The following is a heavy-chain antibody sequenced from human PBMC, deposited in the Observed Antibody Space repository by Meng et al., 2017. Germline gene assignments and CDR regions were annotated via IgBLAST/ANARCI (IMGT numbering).Heavy chain of an antibody. J-gene: IGHJ6*02. D-gene: IGHD2-15*01. Sequence: ESLKISCAASGFTFSSYSMNWVRQAPGKGLEWVSSISSSSSYIYYADSVKGRFTISRDNAKNSLYLQMNSLRAEDTAVYYCAREFRRYCSGGSCYSRGGYYYGMDVWGQGTTVTVSS. CDR2: ISSSSSYI. CDR3: AREFRRYCSGGSCYSRGGYYYGMDV. V-gene: IGHV3-21*01. CDR1: GFTFSSYS.